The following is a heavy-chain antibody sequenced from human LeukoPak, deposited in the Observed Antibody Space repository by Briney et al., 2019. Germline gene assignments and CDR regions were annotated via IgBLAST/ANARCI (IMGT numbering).Heavy chain of an antibody. CDR2: IYTIGST. D-gene: IGHD6-6*01. Sequence: SETLSLTCSVPGGTIGDYYWSWIRQPAGKGLEWIGRIYTIGSTNYNPSLKSRLTMSVDTSKNQLSLNLNSVTAADTAVYYCARAFQLAHGHPFDIWGQGTMVTVSS. CDR1: GGTIGDYY. J-gene: IGHJ3*02. V-gene: IGHV4-4*07. CDR3: ARAFQLAHGHPFDI.